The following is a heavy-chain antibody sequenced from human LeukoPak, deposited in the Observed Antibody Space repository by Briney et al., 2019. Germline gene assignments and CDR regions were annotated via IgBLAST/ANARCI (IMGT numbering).Heavy chain of an antibody. CDR2: INYSGST. D-gene: IGHD3-10*01. CDR1: GGSVSSTTYY. J-gene: IGHJ4*02. Sequence: PSETLSLTCTVSGGSVSSTTYYWSWIRPPPGKGLEWIASINYSGSTYYNPSLKSRVTISVDTSENQFSLKLSSVTAADTAVYYCARYVVYGSGKYYFDYWGQGTLVTVSS. V-gene: IGHV4-39*01. CDR3: ARYVVYGSGKYYFDY.